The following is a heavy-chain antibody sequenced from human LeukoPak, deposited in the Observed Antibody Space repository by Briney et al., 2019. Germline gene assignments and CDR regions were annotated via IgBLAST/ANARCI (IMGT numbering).Heavy chain of an antibody. CDR3: AITRNGRYFDL. CDR1: GGSISSYY. V-gene: IGHV4-59*01. D-gene: IGHD1-1*01. J-gene: IGHJ2*01. Sequence: SETLSLTCTVSGGSISSYYWSWIRQPPGKGLEWIGYIYYSGSTNYNPSLKSRVTISVDTSKNQFSLKLSSVTAADTAVYYCAITRNGRYFDLWGRGTLVTVSS. CDR2: IYYSGST.